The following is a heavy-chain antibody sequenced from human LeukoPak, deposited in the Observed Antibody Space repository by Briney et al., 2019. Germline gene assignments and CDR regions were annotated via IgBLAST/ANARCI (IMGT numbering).Heavy chain of an antibody. CDR1: GGTFSSYA. J-gene: IGHJ4*02. CDR3: ARETYCSGGSCLQA. Sequence: SVKVSCKASGGTFSSYAISWVRQAPGQGLEWMGRIIPIFGIANYAQKFQGRVTITADKSTSTAYMELSSLRSEDTAVYYCARETYCSGGSCLQAWGQGTLVTVSS. V-gene: IGHV1-69*04. CDR2: IIPIFGIA. D-gene: IGHD2-15*01.